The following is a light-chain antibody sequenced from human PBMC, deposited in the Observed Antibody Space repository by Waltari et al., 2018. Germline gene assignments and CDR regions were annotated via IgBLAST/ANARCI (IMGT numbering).Light chain of an antibody. V-gene: IGLV5-45*01. CDR2: YKPDSTI. J-gene: IGLJ3*02. Sequence: QAVLTQPASLSAPPGASASLTCTLRSDINVRTYNIYWYPQKPGSPPQFLLKYKPDSTIQLGSGVPSLFSGSKDTSANAFILLISGLQSEDEADYYCMILYNNAVVFGGGTNLTVL. CDR3: MILYNNAVV. CDR1: SDINVRTYN.